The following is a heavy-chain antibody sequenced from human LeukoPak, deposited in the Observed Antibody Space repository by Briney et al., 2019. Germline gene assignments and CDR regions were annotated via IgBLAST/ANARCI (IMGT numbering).Heavy chain of an antibody. V-gene: IGHV3-30*03. CDR2: ISYDGSNK. J-gene: IGHJ6*02. Sequence: GGSLRLSCAASGFTFSSYGMHWVRQAPGKGLEWVAVISYDGSNKYYADSVKGRFTISRDNSKDTLYLQMNSLRAEDTAVYYCAREVGAGGMDVWGQGTTVTVSS. CDR1: GFTFSSYG. D-gene: IGHD1-26*01. CDR3: AREVGAGGMDV.